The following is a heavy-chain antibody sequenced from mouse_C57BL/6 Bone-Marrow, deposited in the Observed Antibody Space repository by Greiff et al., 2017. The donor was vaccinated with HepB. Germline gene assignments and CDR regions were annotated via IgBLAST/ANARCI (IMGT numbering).Heavy chain of an antibody. Sequence: QVQLKQSGPELVKPGASVKISCKASGYAFSSSWMNWVKQRPGKGLEWIGRIYPGDGDTNYNGKFKGKATLTADKSSSTAYMQLSSLTSEDSAVYYCARGGGYGSSLDYWGQGTTLTVSS. CDR2: IYPGDGDT. J-gene: IGHJ2*01. CDR3: ARGGGYGSSLDY. CDR1: GYAFSSSW. V-gene: IGHV1-82*01. D-gene: IGHD1-1*01.